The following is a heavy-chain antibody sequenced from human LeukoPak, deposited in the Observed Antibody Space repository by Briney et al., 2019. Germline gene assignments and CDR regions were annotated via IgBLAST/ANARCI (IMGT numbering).Heavy chain of an antibody. CDR3: ARTLYSSSFVYDY. D-gene: IGHD6-6*01. CDR1: GGTFSSYA. V-gene: IGHV1-69*06. Sequence: SVKVSCKASGGTFSSYAISWVRQAPGQGLEWMGGIIPIFGTANYAQKFQGRVTITADKSTSTAYMELSSLRSEDTAVYYCARTLYSSSFVYDYWGQGTLVTVSS. J-gene: IGHJ4*02. CDR2: IIPIFGTA.